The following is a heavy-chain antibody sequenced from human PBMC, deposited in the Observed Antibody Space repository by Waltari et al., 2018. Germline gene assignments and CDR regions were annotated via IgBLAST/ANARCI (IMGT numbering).Heavy chain of an antibody. CDR3: ARDLSIAASIDY. J-gene: IGHJ4*02. CDR1: GFTFSSYW. D-gene: IGHD6-6*01. CDR2: IKQDGSEK. Sequence: EVQLVESGGGLVQPGGSLRLSCAASGFTFSSYWISWVRQAPGKGLEWVANIKQDGSEKYYVDSVKGRFTISRDNAKNSLYLQMNSLRAEDTAVYYCARDLSIAASIDYWGQGTLVTVSS. V-gene: IGHV3-7*01.